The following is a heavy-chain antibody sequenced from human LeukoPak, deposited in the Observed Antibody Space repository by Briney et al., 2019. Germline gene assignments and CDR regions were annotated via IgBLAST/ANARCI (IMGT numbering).Heavy chain of an antibody. Sequence: GGSLRLSCAASGFTFSSYSMNWVRQAPGKGLEWVSSISSSSSYIYYADSVKGRFTISRDNAKNSLYLQMNSLRAEDMALYYCAKGGGTTVTTSDFDYWGQGTLVTVSS. J-gene: IGHJ4*02. CDR3: AKGGGTTVTTSDFDY. V-gene: IGHV3-21*04. CDR1: GFTFSSYS. D-gene: IGHD4-17*01. CDR2: ISSSSSYI.